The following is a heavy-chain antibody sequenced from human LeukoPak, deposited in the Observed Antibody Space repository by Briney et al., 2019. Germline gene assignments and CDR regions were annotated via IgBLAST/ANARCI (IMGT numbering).Heavy chain of an antibody. J-gene: IGHJ5*02. Sequence: GASVKVSCKASGYSFTSYDIHWVRQASGHGLEWMGWMNPKSAHTGLAQRFQGRVTLTRNTSISTAYMELSSLTSEDTAMYYCTRGPSYHSKWVGGMWFDPWGQGTLVSVSS. CDR2: MNPKSAHT. V-gene: IGHV1-8*01. D-gene: IGHD3-10*01. CDR3: TRGPSYHSKWVGGMWFDP. CDR1: GYSFTSYD.